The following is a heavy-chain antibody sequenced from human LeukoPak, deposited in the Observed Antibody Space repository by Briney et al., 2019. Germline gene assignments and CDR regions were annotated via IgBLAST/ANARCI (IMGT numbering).Heavy chain of an antibody. V-gene: IGHV4-59*01. CDR2: IYYTGST. CDR3: ARGGYIYGY. D-gene: IGHD5-18*01. Sequence: PSETLSLTCTVSGGSISNYYWNWIRQSPGKGLEWIGSIYYTGSTNYNPSLKSRVTIFVDTSKNQFSLRLRSVTAADTAVYYCARGGYIYGYWGQGTLVTVSS. J-gene: IGHJ4*02. CDR1: GGSISNYY.